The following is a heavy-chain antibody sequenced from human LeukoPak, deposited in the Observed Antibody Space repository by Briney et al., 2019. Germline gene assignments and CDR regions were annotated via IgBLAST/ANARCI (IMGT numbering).Heavy chain of an antibody. CDR1: GGSVSSYY. Sequence: SETLSLTCTVSGGSVSSYYWSWIRRPPGRGLEWMAYLPHSGSSDSNPSLTSRVTTLVDTSKNQFSLKLTSVTAADTAVYYCARARYANAWYAFDIWGHGTMVTVSS. CDR2: LPHSGSS. CDR3: ARARYANAWYAFDI. J-gene: IGHJ3*02. V-gene: IGHV4-59*02. D-gene: IGHD2-2*01.